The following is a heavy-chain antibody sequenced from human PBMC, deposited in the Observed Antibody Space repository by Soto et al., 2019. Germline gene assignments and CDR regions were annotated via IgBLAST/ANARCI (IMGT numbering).Heavy chain of an antibody. V-gene: IGHV3-21*01. CDR1: GFTFSSYS. J-gene: IGHJ6*02. Sequence: GGSLRLSCAASGFTFSSYSMNWVRQAPGKGLEWISSISSSSSYIYYADSVKGRFTISRDDAKNSLYLQMNSLRAEDTAVYYCARATRIAARPITFMDVWGQGTTVTVSS. CDR2: ISSSSSYI. CDR3: ARATRIAARPITFMDV. D-gene: IGHD6-6*01.